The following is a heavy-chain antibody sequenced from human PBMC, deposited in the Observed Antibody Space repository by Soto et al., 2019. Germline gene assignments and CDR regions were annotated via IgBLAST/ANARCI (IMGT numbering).Heavy chain of an antibody. V-gene: IGHV1-18*01. J-gene: IGHJ4*02. CDR3: AREYCTSESCYGSDY. CDR1: GYSYTTYG. Sequence: GASVKVCCKAGGYSYTTYGSRWVRQATGEGLEWMGWISADSVNTKSAQKFQDRLTMTTDTSTSTAYMELGSLRSDDTAIYYCAREYCTSESCYGSDYWGQGTLVTVSS. CDR2: ISADSVNT. D-gene: IGHD2-8*01.